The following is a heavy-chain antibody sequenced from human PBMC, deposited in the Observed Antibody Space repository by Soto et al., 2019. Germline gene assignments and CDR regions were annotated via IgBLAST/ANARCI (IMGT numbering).Heavy chain of an antibody. V-gene: IGHV3-30*18. CDR3: AKERSSAFDY. D-gene: IGHD6-6*01. CDR1: GFTFSSYG. Sequence: QVQLVESGGGVVQPGRSLRLSCAASGFTFSSYGMHWVRQAPGKGLEWVAVISYDGSNKYYADSVKGRFTISRDNSKNTLYLQMNSLRAEDTAVYYCAKERSSAFDYWGQGPLVTVSS. J-gene: IGHJ4*02. CDR2: ISYDGSNK.